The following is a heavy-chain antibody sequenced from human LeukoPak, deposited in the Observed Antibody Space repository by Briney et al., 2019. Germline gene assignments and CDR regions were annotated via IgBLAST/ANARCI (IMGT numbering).Heavy chain of an antibody. CDR3: ANEGERSYWYFDL. J-gene: IGHJ2*01. V-gene: IGHV3-23*01. CDR2: IRGASR. Sequence: GGSLRLSCAVSELTFNTYGMSWVRQAPGGGLEWVSAIRGASRYYADSVKGRFTISRDNSQNTMYLQMNNLRVEDTAVYYCANEGERSYWYFDLWSRGTLVTVSP. CDR1: ELTFNTYG. D-gene: IGHD1-1*01.